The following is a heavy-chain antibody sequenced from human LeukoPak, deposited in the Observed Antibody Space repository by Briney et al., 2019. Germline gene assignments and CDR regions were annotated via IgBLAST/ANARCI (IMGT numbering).Heavy chain of an antibody. CDR1: GGSISSYY. CDR3: AGSYYYDSSCYSNWEIDY. D-gene: IGHD3-22*01. V-gene: IGHV4-4*07. J-gene: IGHJ4*02. Sequence: SETLSLTCTVSGGSISSYYWSWIRQPAGKGLEWIGRIYTSGSTNYNPSLKSRVTMSVDTSKNHFSLKLSSVTAADTAVYYCAGSYYYDSSCYSNWEIDYWGQGTLVTVSS. CDR2: IYTSGST.